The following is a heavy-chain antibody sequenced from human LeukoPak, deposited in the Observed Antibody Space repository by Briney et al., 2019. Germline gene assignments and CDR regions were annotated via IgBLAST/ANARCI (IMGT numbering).Heavy chain of an antibody. J-gene: IGHJ6*03. CDR2: IYYSGST. CDR3: ARVRPGYYYYMDV. D-gene: IGHD6-6*01. Sequence: SETLSLACTVSAGSISSSSYDWGWIRQHPGKGLEWSGSIYYSGSTNYNPSLKSRVTISVDTSKNQFSLKLSSVTAADTAVYYCARVRPGYYYYMDVWGKGTTVTISS. V-gene: IGHV4-39*07. CDR1: AGSISSSSYD.